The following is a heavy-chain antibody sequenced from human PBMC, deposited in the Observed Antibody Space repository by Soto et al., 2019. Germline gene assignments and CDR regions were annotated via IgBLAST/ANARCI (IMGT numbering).Heavy chain of an antibody. J-gene: IGHJ4*02. V-gene: IGHV3-66*01. CDR1: GFSVSDNY. CDR2: IYTGGST. Sequence: EVQLVESGGGLVQPGGSLRLSCAASGFSVSDNYTSWVRQAPGKGLEWVSLIYTGGSTYYADSVKGRFTISRDNSKNTVYLQMNSLRAEDTAVYYCARDSWFDYWGPGTLVTVSS. CDR3: ARDSWFDY.